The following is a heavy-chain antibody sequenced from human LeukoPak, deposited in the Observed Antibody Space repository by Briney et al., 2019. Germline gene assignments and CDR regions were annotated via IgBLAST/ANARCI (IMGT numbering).Heavy chain of an antibody. CDR1: GGSISSYY. V-gene: IGHV4-59*01. Sequence: SETLSLTCTVSGGSISSYYWSWIRQPPGKGLEWIGYIYYSGSTNYNPSLKSRVTISVDTSKNQFSLKLSPVTAADTAVYYCARLNYHLSDVWGKGTTVTVSS. D-gene: IGHD3-3*01. CDR2: IYYSGST. J-gene: IGHJ6*04. CDR3: ARLNYHLSDV.